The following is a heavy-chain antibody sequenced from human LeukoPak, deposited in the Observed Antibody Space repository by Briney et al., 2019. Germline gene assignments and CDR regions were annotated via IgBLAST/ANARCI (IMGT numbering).Heavy chain of an antibody. CDR1: GFTFSSSN. CDR2: ITGDSSYI. CDR3: ATEKNYGAYNANGMDV. V-gene: IGHV3-21*01. J-gene: IGHJ6*02. Sequence: GGSLRLSCVGSGFTFSSSNMNWVRQAPGRGLEWVSSITGDSSYIYYADSVKGRFTSATDNAKTSLTLQMTTLRAEDTPVYYCATEKNYGAYNANGMDVWGQGTTVIVSS. D-gene: IGHD4/OR15-4a*01.